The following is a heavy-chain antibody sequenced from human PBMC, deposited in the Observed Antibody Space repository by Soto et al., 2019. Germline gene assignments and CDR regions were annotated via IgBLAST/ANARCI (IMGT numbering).Heavy chain of an antibody. V-gene: IGHV4-34*01. CDR3: ARNHYDYVWGSYRPLGFDY. CDR2: INHSGST. D-gene: IGHD3-16*02. J-gene: IGHJ4*02. CDR1: GGSFSGSY. Sequence: SETLSLTCAVYGGSFSGSYWSWIRQPPGKGLEWIGEINHSGSTNYNPSLKSRVTISVDTSKNQFPLKLSSVTAADTAVYYCARNHYDYVWGSYRPLGFDYWGQGTLVTVLL.